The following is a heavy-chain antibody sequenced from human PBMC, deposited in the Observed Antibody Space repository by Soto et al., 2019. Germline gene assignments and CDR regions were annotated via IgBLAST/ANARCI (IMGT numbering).Heavy chain of an antibody. J-gene: IGHJ4*02. Sequence: QITLKQSGPPLVQPTQALTLTCTFSGFSLRTSGVGVGWIRQPPGKALEWLALIYWNDEKRFSPSLQSRLTITTDTSRNQVVLTVTNMDPVDTASYFCVHQNLAFELYFDYWGQGTLVTVSS. V-gene: IGHV2-5*01. CDR2: IYWNDEK. D-gene: IGHD3-10*01. CDR3: VHQNLAFELYFDY. CDR1: GFSLRTSGVG.